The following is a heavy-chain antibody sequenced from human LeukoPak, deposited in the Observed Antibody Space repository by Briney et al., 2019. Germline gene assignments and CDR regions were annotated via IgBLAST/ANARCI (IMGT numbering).Heavy chain of an antibody. CDR2: ISGGNT. D-gene: IGHD3-22*01. Sequence: GASLRLSCAASGFTFSSYAMSWVRQAPGKGLEWVSAISGGNTYYADSVKGRFTISRDNSKNTLYLQMNSLRAEDTAVYYCAKAAPGSGYYLFEYWGQGTLVTVSS. V-gene: IGHV3-23*01. CDR1: GFTFSSYA. J-gene: IGHJ4*02. CDR3: AKAAPGSGYYLFEY.